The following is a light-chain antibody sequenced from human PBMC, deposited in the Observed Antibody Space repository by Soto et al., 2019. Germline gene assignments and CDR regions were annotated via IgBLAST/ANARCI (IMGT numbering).Light chain of an antibody. CDR1: QGISSY. V-gene: IGKV1-8*01. Sequence: IRVTQSPSALCGSTGERVTLTWRASQGISSYLAWFQQKPGRPPKLLMSATSTLQSDVPSRFSGSGSGTEFTLAISSLQPDDFATYYCQHYNSYSEAFGQGTKVDIK. CDR2: ATS. J-gene: IGKJ1*01. CDR3: QHYNSYSEA.